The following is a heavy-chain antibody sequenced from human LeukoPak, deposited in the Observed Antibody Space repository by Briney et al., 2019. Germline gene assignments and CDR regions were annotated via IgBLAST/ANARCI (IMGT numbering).Heavy chain of an antibody. CDR3: ARGGVVVPAAAFDY. V-gene: IGHV4-31*03. D-gene: IGHD2-2*01. CDR1: GGSISSGGYY. Sequence: PSETLSLTCTVSGGSISSGGYYWSWIRQHPGKGLEWIGYIYYSGSTYYNPSLKSRVTISVDTSKNQFSLKLSSVTAADTAVYYCARGGVVVPAAAFDYWGQGTLVTVSS. CDR2: IYYSGST. J-gene: IGHJ4*02.